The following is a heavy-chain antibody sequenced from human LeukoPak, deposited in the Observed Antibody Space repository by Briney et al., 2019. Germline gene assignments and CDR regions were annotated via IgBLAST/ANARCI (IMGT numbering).Heavy chain of an antibody. Sequence: GGSLRLSCAASGFSFSNYWMHWVRQAPGKGLEWVAHIKQDGGEKYYVDSVKGRFTISRDNAKNSVYLQMNSLRAEDTAVYYCARGWNYAFRFDNWGQGTLVTVST. D-gene: IGHD1-7*01. CDR3: ARGWNYAFRFDN. V-gene: IGHV3-7*01. J-gene: IGHJ4*02. CDR1: GFSFSNYW. CDR2: IKQDGGEK.